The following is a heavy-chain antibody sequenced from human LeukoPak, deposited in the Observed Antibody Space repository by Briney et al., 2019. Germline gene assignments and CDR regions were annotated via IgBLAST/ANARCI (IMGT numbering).Heavy chain of an antibody. V-gene: IGHV3-23*01. Sequence: GGSLRLSCAASGFTFSSYAISWVRQAPGKGLEWVSAISGSGGSTYYADSVKGRFTISRDNSRNTLYLQVNSLRDEDTAVYYCAKGGIAAAGTLVYWGQGTLVTVSS. D-gene: IGHD6-13*01. CDR2: ISGSGGST. CDR3: AKGGIAAAGTLVY. J-gene: IGHJ4*02. CDR1: GFTFSSYA.